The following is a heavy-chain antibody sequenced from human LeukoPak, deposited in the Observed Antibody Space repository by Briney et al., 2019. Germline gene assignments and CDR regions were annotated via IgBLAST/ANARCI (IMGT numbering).Heavy chain of an antibody. CDR2: IIPSLDVS. V-gene: IGHV1-69*02. CDR1: GDTFIPYT. D-gene: IGHD6-19*01. J-gene: IGHJ2*01. CDR3: ARGGGSGWYGRWYFDL. Sequence: ASVKVSCKASGDTFIPYTFSWVRQAPGQGLEWIGRIIPSLDVSNYAQKFQGRVTLSADKDTTTTYMELTSLRSEDTAIYYRARGGGSGWYGRWYFDLWGRGTLVTVSS.